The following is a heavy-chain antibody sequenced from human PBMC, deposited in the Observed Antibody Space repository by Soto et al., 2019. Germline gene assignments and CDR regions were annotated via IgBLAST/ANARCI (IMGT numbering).Heavy chain of an antibody. CDR3: ARDLGIVVVTAIPGAFDI. Sequence: QVQLVQSGAEVKKPGSSVKVSCKASGGTFSSYAISWVRQAPGQGLEWMGGIIPIFGTANYAQKFQGRVTITADESRSTAYMELSSLRSEDTAVYYCARDLGIVVVTAIPGAFDIWGQGTMVTVSS. CDR1: GGTFSSYA. J-gene: IGHJ3*02. D-gene: IGHD2-21*02. V-gene: IGHV1-69*01. CDR2: IIPIFGTA.